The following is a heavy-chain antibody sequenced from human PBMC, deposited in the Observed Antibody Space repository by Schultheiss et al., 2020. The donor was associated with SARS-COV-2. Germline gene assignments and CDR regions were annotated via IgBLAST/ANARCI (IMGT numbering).Heavy chain of an antibody. Sequence: SETLSLTCTVSGGSISSYYWSWIRQPPGKGLEWIGYIYYSGSTNYNPSLKSRVTISVDTSKNQFSLKLSSVTAADTAVYYCARLTEYYYDSSGYLHYFDYWGQGTLVTVSS. J-gene: IGHJ4*02. D-gene: IGHD3-22*01. CDR1: GGSISSYY. CDR3: ARLTEYYYDSSGYLHYFDY. CDR2: IYYSGST. V-gene: IGHV4-59*01.